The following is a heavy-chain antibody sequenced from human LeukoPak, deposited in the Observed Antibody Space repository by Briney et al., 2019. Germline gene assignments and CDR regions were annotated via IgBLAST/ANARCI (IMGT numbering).Heavy chain of an antibody. J-gene: IGHJ4*02. D-gene: IGHD2-2*02. CDR3: ARVHGLLYCSSTSCYTVDY. Sequence: GGSLRLSCAASGFTFSGYSMNWVRQAPGKGLEWVSSISSSSSYIYYADSVKGRFTISRDNAKNSLYLQMNSLRAEDTAVYYCARVHGLLYCSSTSCYTVDYWGQGTLVTVSS. V-gene: IGHV3-21*01. CDR1: GFTFSGYS. CDR2: ISSSSSYI.